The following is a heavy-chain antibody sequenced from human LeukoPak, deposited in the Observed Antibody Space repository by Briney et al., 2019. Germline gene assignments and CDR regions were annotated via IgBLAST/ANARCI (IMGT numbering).Heavy chain of an antibody. CDR1: DDSFSSHY. CDR2: ISYIGST. Sequence: SETLSLTCAVSDDSFSSHYWTWIRQPPGKGLEWIGYISYIGSTNNNPSLKSRVTISIDTSKNQFPLKLSSVTAADTAVYYCARDLVTVTKGFDIWGQGTVVSVSS. V-gene: IGHV4-59*11. CDR3: ARDLVTVTKGFDI. J-gene: IGHJ3*02. D-gene: IGHD4-17*01.